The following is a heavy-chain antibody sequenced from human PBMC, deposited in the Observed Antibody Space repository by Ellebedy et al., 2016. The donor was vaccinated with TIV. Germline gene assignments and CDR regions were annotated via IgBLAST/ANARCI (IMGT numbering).Heavy chain of an antibody. CDR2: INHSGGT. J-gene: IGHJ4*02. CDR1: GASFSHYY. V-gene: IGHV4-34*01. CDR3: ARGRGGAYSIPFDR. D-gene: IGHD1-26*01. Sequence: SETLSLTXAVYGASFSHYYWSWIRQPPGKGLEWIGDINHSGGTNYNASLKSRVTISVDRSKNQFSLKLSSVTAADTAVYYCARGRGGAYSIPFDRWGQGTVVTVSS.